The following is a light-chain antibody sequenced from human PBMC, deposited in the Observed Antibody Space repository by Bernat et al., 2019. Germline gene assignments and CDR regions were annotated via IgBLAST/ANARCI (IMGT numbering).Light chain of an antibody. CDR3: QQYDDLPIT. V-gene: IGKV1-33*01. Sequence: DIQMTQSPSSLSASVGDRVTITCQASQDISNYLNWYQQRPGKAPTLLIYDASNLKTGDPSRLSGSGAETDFSFTISSLQPEDIATYFCQQYDDLPITFGQGTRLEI. CDR1: QDISNY. CDR2: DAS. J-gene: IGKJ5*01.